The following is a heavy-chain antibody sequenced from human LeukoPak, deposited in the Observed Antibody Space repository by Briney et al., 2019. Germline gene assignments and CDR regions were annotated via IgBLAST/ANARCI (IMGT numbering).Heavy chain of an antibody. Sequence: GVALSLSRVACGLTFNTYAMNWVRQPPGKGLEWVSAISDSGGSTYYADAVKDRFTISRNNSKNTVYLQIHRLRAEDTAVYYCAKGKGSASSSIDWWGQGTLDSVSS. CDR2: ISDSGGST. CDR1: GLTFNTYA. CDR3: AKGKGSASSSIDW. J-gene: IGHJ4*02. D-gene: IGHD2-15*01. V-gene: IGHV3-23*01.